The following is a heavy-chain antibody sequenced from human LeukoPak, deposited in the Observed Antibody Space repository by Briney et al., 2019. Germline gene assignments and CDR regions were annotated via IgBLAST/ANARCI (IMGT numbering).Heavy chain of an antibody. Sequence: PGGSLRLSCAASGFTFSDYYMSWIRQAPGKGLEWVSYISSSGSTIYYADSVKGRFTISRDNAKNSLYLQMNSLRAEDTGVYYCARVRWELHDAFDIWGQGTMVTVSS. D-gene: IGHD1-26*01. J-gene: IGHJ3*02. CDR1: GFTFSDYY. V-gene: IGHV3-11*04. CDR2: ISSSGSTI. CDR3: ARVRWELHDAFDI.